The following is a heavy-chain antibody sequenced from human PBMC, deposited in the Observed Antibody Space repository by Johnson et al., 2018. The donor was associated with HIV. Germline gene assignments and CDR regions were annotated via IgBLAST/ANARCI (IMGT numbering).Heavy chain of an antibody. CDR2: ISSSGSTI. CDR1: GFTFRNAW. J-gene: IGHJ3*02. CDR3: ARLITMIVVAKDAFDI. Sequence: QVQLVESGGGLVKPGGSLRLSCAASGFTFRNAWMSWVRQAPGKGLEWVSYISSSGSTIYYADSVKGRFTISRDNAKNSLYLQMKRLRAEDTALYYCARLITMIVVAKDAFDIWGQGTRVTVSS. D-gene: IGHD3-22*01. V-gene: IGHV3-11*01.